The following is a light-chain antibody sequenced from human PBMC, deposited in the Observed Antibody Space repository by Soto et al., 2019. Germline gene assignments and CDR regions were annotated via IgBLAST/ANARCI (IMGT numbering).Light chain of an antibody. CDR3: QQYGSSPGT. Sequence: DIPLNKLPSILAVSVGDRVTISCRASQSINKWLAWYQHKPGKAPNLLIYEVSTLHSGVPSRFSGSGSGTDFTLTISRLEPEDFAVYYCQQYGSSPGTFCPGTKVDIK. J-gene: IGKJ3*01. CDR1: QSINKW. V-gene: IGKV1-5*03. CDR2: EVS.